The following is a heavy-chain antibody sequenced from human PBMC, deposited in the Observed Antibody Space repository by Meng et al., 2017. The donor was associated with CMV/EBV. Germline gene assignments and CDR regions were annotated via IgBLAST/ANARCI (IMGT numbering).Heavy chain of an antibody. V-gene: IGHV4-61*01. CDR3: ARDTGSSSSRDWYFDL. Sequence: SETLSLTCTVSGGSVSSGSYYWSWIRQPPGKGLEWIAHIYYSGSTNYNPSLKSRVTISVDTCKNQFSLNLNSVTAADTAVYYCARDTGSSSSRDWYFDLWGRGTLVTVSS. CDR2: IYYSGST. J-gene: IGHJ2*01. D-gene: IGHD6-6*01. CDR1: GGSVSSGSYY.